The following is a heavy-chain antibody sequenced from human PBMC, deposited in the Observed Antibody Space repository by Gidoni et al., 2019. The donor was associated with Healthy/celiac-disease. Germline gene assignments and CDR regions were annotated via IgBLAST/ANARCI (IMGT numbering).Heavy chain of an antibody. CDR3: ARDGDSGYDAYYFDY. CDR1: GYTFTGYY. V-gene: IGHV1-2*04. Sequence: QVQLVQSGAEVKKPGASVKVSCKASGYTFTGYYMHWVRQAPGQGLEWMGWINPNSGGTNYAQKFQGWVTMTRDTSISTAYMELSRLRSDDTAVYYCARDGDSGYDAYYFDYWGQGTLVTVSS. D-gene: IGHD5-12*01. CDR2: INPNSGGT. J-gene: IGHJ4*02.